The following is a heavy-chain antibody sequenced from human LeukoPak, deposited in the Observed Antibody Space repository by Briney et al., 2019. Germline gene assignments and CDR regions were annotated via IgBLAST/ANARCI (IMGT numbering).Heavy chain of an antibody. CDR3: ARADYGDYFDY. CDR1: GFTVSSNY. D-gene: IGHD3-16*01. CDR2: IYSGGST. Sequence: GGSLRLSCAASGFTVSSNYMSWVRQAPGKGLEWVSVIYSGGSTYYADSVKGRFTISRDNSKNTLYLQMNSLGAEDTAVYYCARADYGDYFDYWGQGTLVTVSS. J-gene: IGHJ4*02. V-gene: IGHV3-66*01.